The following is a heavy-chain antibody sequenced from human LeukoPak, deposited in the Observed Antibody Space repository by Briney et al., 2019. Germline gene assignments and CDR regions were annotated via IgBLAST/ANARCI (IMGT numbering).Heavy chain of an antibody. CDR3: AKEGRFLEWTNY. Sequence: GGSLRLSWAASGFTFSSYAMSWVRQAPGKGLEWVSAISGSGGSTYYADSVKGRFTISRDNSKNTLYLQLNSLRAEDTAVYYCAKEGRFLEWTNYWGQGTLVTVSS. CDR1: GFTFSSYA. V-gene: IGHV3-23*01. D-gene: IGHD3-3*01. CDR2: ISGSGGST. J-gene: IGHJ4*02.